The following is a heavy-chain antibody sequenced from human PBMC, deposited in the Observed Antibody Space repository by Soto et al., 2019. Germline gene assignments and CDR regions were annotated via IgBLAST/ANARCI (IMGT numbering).Heavy chain of an antibody. V-gene: IGHV3-15*01. CDR2: IKSKTDGGTT. Sequence: EVQLVESGGGLVKPGGSLRLSCAASGFTCSNAWMSWVRQAPGKGLEWVGRIKSKTDGGTTDYAAPVKGRFTISRDDSKNTLYLQMNSLKTEDTAVYYCTTAAYCSGGSCYSWAFDIWGQGTMVTVSS. J-gene: IGHJ3*02. CDR1: GFTCSNAW. CDR3: TTAAYCSGGSCYSWAFDI. D-gene: IGHD2-15*01.